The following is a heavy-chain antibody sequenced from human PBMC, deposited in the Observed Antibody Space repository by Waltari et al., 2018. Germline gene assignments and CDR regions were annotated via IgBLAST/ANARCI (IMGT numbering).Heavy chain of an antibody. J-gene: IGHJ4*02. Sequence: EVQLLESGGGLVQPGGSLRLSCAASGFTFSSYAMRWVRQAPGKGLEWVSVIYSGGSTYYADSVKGRFTISRDNSKNTLYLQMNSLRAEDTAVYYCAKDGNLGIAAPWDYWGQGTLVTVSS. CDR1: GFTFSSYA. V-gene: IGHV3-23*03. CDR3: AKDGNLGIAAPWDY. CDR2: IYSGGST. D-gene: IGHD6-6*01.